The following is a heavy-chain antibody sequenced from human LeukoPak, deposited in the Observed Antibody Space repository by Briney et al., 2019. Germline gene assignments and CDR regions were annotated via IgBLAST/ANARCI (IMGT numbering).Heavy chain of an antibody. D-gene: IGHD3-10*01. V-gene: IGHV4-34*01. CDR2: INHSGST. Sequence: SGTLSLTCAVYGGSFSGYYWSWIRQPPGKGLEWIGEINHSGSTNYNPSLKSRVTISVDTSKNQFSLKLSSVTAADTAVYYCARDYEEVRGVTNYFDYWGQGTLVTVSS. CDR1: GGSFSGYY. J-gene: IGHJ4*02. CDR3: ARDYEEVRGVTNYFDY.